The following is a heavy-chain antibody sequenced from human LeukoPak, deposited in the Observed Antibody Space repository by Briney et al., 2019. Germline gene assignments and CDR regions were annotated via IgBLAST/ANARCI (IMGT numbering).Heavy chain of an antibody. V-gene: IGHV3-23*01. CDR3: AKESSYYYDSSAYYPLGSFDI. Sequence: HPSETLSLTCAVYGGSFSGYYWSWIRQPPGKGLEWVSGISASGGSTYYADSVKGRSTISRDNSKNTLHLQMNSLRAEDTAVYYCAKESSYYYDSSAYYPLGSFDIWGQGTMVTVSS. CDR2: ISASGGST. D-gene: IGHD3-22*01. J-gene: IGHJ3*02. CDR1: GGSFSGYY.